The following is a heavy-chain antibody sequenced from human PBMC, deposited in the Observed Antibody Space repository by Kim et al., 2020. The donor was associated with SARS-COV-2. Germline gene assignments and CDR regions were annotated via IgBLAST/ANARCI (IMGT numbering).Heavy chain of an antibody. V-gene: IGHV3-21*01. CDR1: GFTFSSYS. J-gene: IGHJ5*02. CDR2: ISSSSSYI. D-gene: IGHD3-22*01. CDR3: AREYYYDSSGYKADNWFDP. Sequence: GGSLRLSFAASGFTFSSYSMNWVRQAPGKGLEWVSSISSSSSYIYYADSVKGRFTISRDNAKNSLYLQMNSLRAEDTAVYYCAREYYYDSSGYKADNWFDPWGQGTLVTVSS.